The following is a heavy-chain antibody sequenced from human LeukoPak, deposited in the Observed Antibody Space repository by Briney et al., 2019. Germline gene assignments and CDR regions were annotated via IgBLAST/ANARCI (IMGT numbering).Heavy chain of an antibody. CDR2: IYYSGST. J-gene: IGHJ4*02. D-gene: IGHD2-21*02. V-gene: IGHV4-39*01. CDR3: ARLGTRQLLYCGGDCYPN. Sequence: SETVSLTCTVSGGSISSSSYYWGWIRQPPGKGLEWIGSIYYSGSTYYNPSLKSRVTISVDTSKNQFSLKLSSVTAADTAVYYCARLGTRQLLYCGGDCYPNWGQGTLVTVSS. CDR1: GGSISSSSYY.